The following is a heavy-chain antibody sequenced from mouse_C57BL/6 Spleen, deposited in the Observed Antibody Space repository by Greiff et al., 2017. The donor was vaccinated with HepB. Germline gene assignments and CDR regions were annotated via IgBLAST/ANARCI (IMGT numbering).Heavy chain of an antibody. CDR3: ARSDYYDDY. J-gene: IGHJ2*01. D-gene: IGHD2-4*01. CDR1: GYTSISYW. V-gene: IGHV1-69*01. CDR2: IDSSDSNT. Sequence: DQLQQPGAALVMPGASVKLFCKASGYTSISYWMQWVMQRPGQGLELVGEIDSSDSNTNYNKKFKGKSTITVDKSSSTAYMQLSSLTSEDSAVYYCARSDYYDDYWGQGTTLTVAS.